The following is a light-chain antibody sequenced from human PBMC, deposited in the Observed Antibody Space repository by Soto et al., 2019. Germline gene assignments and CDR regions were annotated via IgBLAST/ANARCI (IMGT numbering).Light chain of an antibody. CDR1: QSVSSSY. J-gene: IGKJ1*01. CDR3: QQYGNSPWT. Sequence: EVELTQSPGTLALSRGERATLSCRASQSVSSSYLAWYQHRPGQAPRLLIFGASSRATGIPDRFSGTGSGTDFTLTISRLEPEDFAVYYCQQYGNSPWTFGQGTKVDIK. V-gene: IGKV3-20*01. CDR2: GAS.